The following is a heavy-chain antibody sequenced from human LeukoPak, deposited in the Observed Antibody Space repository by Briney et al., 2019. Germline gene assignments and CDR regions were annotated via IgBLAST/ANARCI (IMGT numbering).Heavy chain of an antibody. CDR2: INSDGSST. CDR1: GFTFSSYW. CDR3: ARDGRYCSSTSCTNEYFQH. D-gene: IGHD2-2*01. V-gene: IGHV3-74*01. J-gene: IGHJ1*01. Sequence: GGSLRLSCAASGFTFSSYWRHGVRQAPGKGLVGVSRINSDGSSTSYADSVKGRCTISRDNAKNTLYLQMNSLRAEDTAVYYCARDGRYCSSTSCTNEYFQHWGQGTLVTVSS.